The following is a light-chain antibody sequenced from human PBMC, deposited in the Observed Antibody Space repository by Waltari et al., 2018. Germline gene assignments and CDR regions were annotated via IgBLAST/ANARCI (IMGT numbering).Light chain of an antibody. J-gene: IGLJ2*01. V-gene: IGLV2-23*01. CDR1: SNDVGSYNL. Sequence: QSALTQPASVSGSPGQSITISCTGTSNDVGSYNLVSWYQRTPGNAPELLIYEGSKRPSGVSNRFSGSKSGNTASLTISGLQAEDEADYFCCSYASGSTIIFGGGTKLTVL. CDR2: EGS. CDR3: CSYASGSTII.